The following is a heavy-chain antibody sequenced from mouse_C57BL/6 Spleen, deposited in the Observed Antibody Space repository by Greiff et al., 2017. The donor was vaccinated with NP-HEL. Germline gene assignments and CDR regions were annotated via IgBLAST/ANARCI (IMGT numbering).Heavy chain of an antibody. CDR3: ARSRDITTVVATEMDY. CDR2: IDPNSGGT. CDR1: GYTFTNYW. Sequence: QVQLQQPGAELVKPGASVKLSCKASGYTFTNYWMHWVKQRPGRGLEWIGRIDPNSGGTKYNEKFKSKATLTVDKPSSTAYMQLSSLTSEDSAVYYCARSRDITTVVATEMDYWVKEPQSPSPQ. J-gene: IGHJ4*01. V-gene: IGHV1-72*01. D-gene: IGHD1-1*01.